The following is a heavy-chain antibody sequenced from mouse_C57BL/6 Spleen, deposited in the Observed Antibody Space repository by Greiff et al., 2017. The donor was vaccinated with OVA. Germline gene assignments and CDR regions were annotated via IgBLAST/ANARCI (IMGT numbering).Heavy chain of an antibody. CDR3: ARPPITGTGPWFAY. D-gene: IGHD4-1*01. Sequence: EVMLVESGGGLVKPGGSLKLSCAASGFTFSSYTMSWVRQTPEKRLEWVATISGGGGNTYYPDSVKGRFTISRDNAKNTLYLQMSSLRSEDTAWYYCARPPITGTGPWFAYWGQGTLVTVSA. CDR2: ISGGGGNT. CDR1: GFTFSSYT. V-gene: IGHV5-9*01. J-gene: IGHJ3*01.